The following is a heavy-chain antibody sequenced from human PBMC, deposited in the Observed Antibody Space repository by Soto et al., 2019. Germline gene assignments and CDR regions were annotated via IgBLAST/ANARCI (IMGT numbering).Heavy chain of an antibody. D-gene: IGHD3-16*01. CDR1: GASISNFY. CDR3: AKGGTYYFDS. V-gene: IGHV4-4*07. CDR2: LYTRGTT. Sequence: SETLSLTCSVSGASISNFYWSWIRQSAGKGLEWIGRLYTRGTTDYNPSLKSRVTMSIDTSNNRASLSLTSVTAADTAVYYCAKGGTYYFDSWGQGIVVTSPQ. J-gene: IGHJ4*02.